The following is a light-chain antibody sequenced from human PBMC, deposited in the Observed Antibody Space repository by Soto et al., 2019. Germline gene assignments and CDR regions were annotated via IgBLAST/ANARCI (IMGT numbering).Light chain of an antibody. CDR2: GNS. CDR1: SSNIGAGYD. V-gene: IGLV1-40*01. Sequence: QSVLTQPPSVSGAPGQTVSIPCSGSSSNIGAGYDVHWYQQLPGTAPKLLIYGNSNRPSGVPDRFSGSKSGTSASLAITGLQAEDEADYYCQSYDSSLSAHVVFGGGTKLTVL. CDR3: QSYDSSLSAHVV. J-gene: IGLJ2*01.